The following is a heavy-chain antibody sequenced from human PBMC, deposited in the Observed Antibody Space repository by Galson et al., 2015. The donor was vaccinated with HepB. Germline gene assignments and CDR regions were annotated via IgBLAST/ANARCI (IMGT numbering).Heavy chain of an antibody. CDR2: ISGSGGST. D-gene: IGHD6-19*01. Sequence: SLRLSCAASGFTFSSYAMSWVRQAPGKGLEWVSAISGSGGSTYYADSVKGRFTISRDNSKNTLYLQMNSLRAEDTAVYYCAKEQWLLDFYYYYGMDVWGQGTTVTVSS. J-gene: IGHJ6*02. CDR1: GFTFSSYA. V-gene: IGHV3-23*01. CDR3: AKEQWLLDFYYYYGMDV.